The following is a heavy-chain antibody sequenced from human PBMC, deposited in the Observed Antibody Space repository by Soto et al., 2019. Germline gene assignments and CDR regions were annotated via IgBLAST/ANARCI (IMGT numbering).Heavy chain of an antibody. D-gene: IGHD2-15*01. V-gene: IGHV3-21*01. Sequence: GGSLRLSCAASGFTFSSYSMNWVRQAPGKGLEWVSSISSSSSYIYYADSVKGRFTISRDNAKNSLYLQMNSLRAEDTAVYYCARGGVVVVAAIPLGIDIWGQGTMVTVSS. J-gene: IGHJ3*02. CDR2: ISSSSSYI. CDR1: GFTFSSYS. CDR3: ARGGVVVVAAIPLGIDI.